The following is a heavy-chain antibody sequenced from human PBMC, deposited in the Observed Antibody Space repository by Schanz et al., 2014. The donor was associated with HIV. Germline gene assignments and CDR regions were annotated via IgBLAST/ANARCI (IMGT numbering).Heavy chain of an antibody. J-gene: IGHJ4*02. Sequence: EVQLLESGGGLVQPGGSLRLSGTASGFTFSNYAMTWVRQAPGKGLEWVSAISGGSTYYADSVKGRFTISRDNSKNTLYLHMHNLRPEDTAVDYCTKSLPIETATITYFDYWGQGTLVTVSS. CDR2: ISGGST. CDR3: TKSLPIETATITYFDY. CDR1: GFTFSNYA. D-gene: IGHD1-20*01. V-gene: IGHV3-23*01.